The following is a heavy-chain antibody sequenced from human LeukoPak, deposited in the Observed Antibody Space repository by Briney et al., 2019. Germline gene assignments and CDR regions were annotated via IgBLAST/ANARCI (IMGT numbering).Heavy chain of an antibody. Sequence: GGSLRLSCAASGFTLTDYYMSWIRQAPGKGLEWVSYISSSGGSTIYYADSVKGRFTISRDNAKNSLYLEMNSLRAEDTAVYYCARESQSAYYFDSSGYEDAFDIWGQGTMVTVSS. D-gene: IGHD3-22*01. CDR2: ISSSGGSTI. CDR3: ARESQSAYYFDSSGYEDAFDI. CDR1: GFTLTDYY. J-gene: IGHJ3*02. V-gene: IGHV3-11*04.